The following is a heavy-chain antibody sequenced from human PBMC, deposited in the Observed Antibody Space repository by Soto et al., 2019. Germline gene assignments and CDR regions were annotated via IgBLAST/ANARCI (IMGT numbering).Heavy chain of an antibody. CDR2: IYYSGST. CDR3: ARVATGSNWNDEAFDY. CDR1: GGSISSYY. Sequence: SETLSLTCTVSGGSISSYYWSWIRQPPGKGLEWIGYIYYSGSTNYNPSLKSRVTISVDTSKNQFSLKLSSVTAADTAVYYCARVATGSNWNDEAFDYWGQGTLVTVSS. J-gene: IGHJ4*02. V-gene: IGHV4-59*01. D-gene: IGHD1-20*01.